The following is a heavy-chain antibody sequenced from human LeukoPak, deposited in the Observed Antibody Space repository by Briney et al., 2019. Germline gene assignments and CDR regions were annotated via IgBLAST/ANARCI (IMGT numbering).Heavy chain of an antibody. D-gene: IGHD4-17*01. CDR3: AKDRAYGYESSDI. J-gene: IGHJ3*02. V-gene: IGHV3-9*01. CDR2: ISWNSGSI. CDR1: GFIFDDYT. Sequence: PGGSLRLSWAASGFIFDDYTMHWVRQAPGKGLEWVSGISWNSGSIGYADSVRGRFTISRDNSKNSLYLQMNSLRAEDTALYYCAKDRAYGYESSDIWGQGTMVTVSS.